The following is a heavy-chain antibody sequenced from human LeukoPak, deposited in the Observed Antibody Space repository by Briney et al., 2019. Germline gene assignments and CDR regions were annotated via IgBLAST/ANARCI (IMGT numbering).Heavy chain of an antibody. CDR1: GFTFSSYA. D-gene: IGHD2-2*01. CDR2: ISGSGGST. CDR3: AKVKGYCSSTSCSPLDY. Sequence: GGSLRLSCEASGFTFSSYAMSWVRQAPGKGLEWVSAISGSGGSTYYADSVKGRFTISRDNSKNTLYLQMNSLRAEDTAVYYCAKVKGYCSSTSCSPLDYWGQGTLVTVSS. J-gene: IGHJ4*02. V-gene: IGHV3-23*01.